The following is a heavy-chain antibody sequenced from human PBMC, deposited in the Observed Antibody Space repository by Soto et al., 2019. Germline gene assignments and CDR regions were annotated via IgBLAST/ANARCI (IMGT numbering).Heavy chain of an antibody. V-gene: IGHV1-69*02. CDR3: XXXXXXXXXXXXXSSYP. J-gene: IGHJ5*02. Sequence: QVQLVQSGAEVKKRGSSVKVSCKASGGTFSTYTITWVRQAPGQGLEWMGRIIPIIGIINYAQKFQGRVTXXXXXXXXXXXXXXXXXXXXXXXXXXXXXXXXXXXXXXXXSSYPWGQGTLVTVSS. CDR1: GGTFSTYT. CDR2: IIPIIGII.